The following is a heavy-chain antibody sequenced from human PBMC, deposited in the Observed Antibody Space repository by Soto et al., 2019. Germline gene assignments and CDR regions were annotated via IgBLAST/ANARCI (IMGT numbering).Heavy chain of an antibody. J-gene: IGHJ4*02. V-gene: IGHV1-18*01. Sequence: QVHLVQSGAEVKKPGASVKVSCKGSVYDFTTYGITWVRQAPGQGLEWMAWLSAHNGNTDYAQKLQGRVTVTRDTSTSTAYMELRSLRSDDTAVYYCARGRYGDYWGQGALVTVSS. CDR2: LSAHNGNT. CDR1: VYDFTTYG. CDR3: ARGRYGDY. D-gene: IGHD1-1*01.